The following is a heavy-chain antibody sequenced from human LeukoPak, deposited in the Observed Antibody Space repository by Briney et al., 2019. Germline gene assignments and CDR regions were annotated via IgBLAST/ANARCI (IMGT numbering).Heavy chain of an antibody. Sequence: GGSLRLSCAASGFTFSSYAMHWVRQAPGKGLEWVAVISYDGSNKYYADSVKGRFTISRDNSKNTLYLQMNSLRAEDTAVYYCASPYCGGDCPRGDAFDIWGQGTMVTVSS. D-gene: IGHD2-21*02. CDR1: GFTFSSYA. J-gene: IGHJ3*02. CDR2: ISYDGSNK. V-gene: IGHV3-30*14. CDR3: ASPYCGGDCPRGDAFDI.